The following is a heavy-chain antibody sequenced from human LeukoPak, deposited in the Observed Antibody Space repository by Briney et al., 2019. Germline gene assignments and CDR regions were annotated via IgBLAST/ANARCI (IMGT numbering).Heavy chain of an antibody. V-gene: IGHV3-7*03. CDR2: INKDGSQK. CDR1: GFTLSSYW. CDR3: ARDWFDGDYDRFDY. J-gene: IGHJ4*02. Sequence: GGSLRLSCAFSGFTLSSYWMSWFRQAPGKGLEWVANINKDGSQKFSVDSVKGRSTISRDNAKNSLSLQMNSLRVEDTAVYYWARDWFDGDYDRFDYWGQGTLVTVSS. D-gene: IGHD4-17*01.